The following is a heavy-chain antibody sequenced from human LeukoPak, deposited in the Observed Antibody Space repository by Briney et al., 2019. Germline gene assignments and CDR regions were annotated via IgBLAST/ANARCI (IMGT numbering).Heavy chain of an antibody. CDR2: ISSDESTT. D-gene: IGHD6-6*01. CDR3: ARGRYSSSSGDHDAFDI. J-gene: IGHJ3*02. V-gene: IGHV3-74*01. Sequence: PGGSLRLSCAASGFTFSSHWMHWVRQAPGKGLVWVSRISSDESTTNYADSVKGRFTISRDNAKNTLYLQMNSLRAEDTAVYYCARGRYSSSSGDHDAFDIWGQGTMVTVSS. CDR1: GFTFSSHW.